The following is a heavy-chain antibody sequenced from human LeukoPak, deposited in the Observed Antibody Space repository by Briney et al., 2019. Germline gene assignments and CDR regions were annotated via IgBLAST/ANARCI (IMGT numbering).Heavy chain of an antibody. Sequence: GGSLRLSCAASGFTFSSYGMHWVRQAPGKGLEWVSVISYDGSNKYYADSVKGRFTISRDNAKNSVYLHMNSLRAEDTALYYCARGLMGGYPYFDYWGQGTLVTVSS. CDR2: ISYDGSNK. CDR1: GFTFSSYG. J-gene: IGHJ4*02. V-gene: IGHV3-30*03. CDR3: ARGLMGGYPYFDY. D-gene: IGHD3-22*01.